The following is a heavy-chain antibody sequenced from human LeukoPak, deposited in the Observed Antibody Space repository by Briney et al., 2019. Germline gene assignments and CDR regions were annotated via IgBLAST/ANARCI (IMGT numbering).Heavy chain of an antibody. V-gene: IGHV1-69*13. J-gene: IGHJ5*02. CDR3: ARDARHRYCGSTSCYRGWFYP. CDR1: GGTFSSYA. D-gene: IGHD2-2*01. Sequence: ASVKVSCKASGGTFSSYAISWVRQAPGQGLEWMGGIIPIFGTANYAQKFQGRVTITADASTSTAYMELSSLRSEDTAVYYCARDARHRYCGSTSCYRGWFYPWGQGTLVTVSS. CDR2: IIPIFGTA.